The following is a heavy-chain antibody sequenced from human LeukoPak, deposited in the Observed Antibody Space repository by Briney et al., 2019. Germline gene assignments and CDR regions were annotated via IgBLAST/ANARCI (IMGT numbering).Heavy chain of an antibody. CDR3: ARGQKQWLVVYGMDV. V-gene: IGHV3-30-3*01. D-gene: IGHD6-19*01. J-gene: IGHJ6*02. CDR2: ISYDGSNK. CDR1: GFTFSSYA. Sequence: PGRSQRLSCAASGFTFSSYAMHWVRQAPGKGLEWVAVISYDGSNKYYADSVKGRFTISRDNSKNTLYLQMNSLRAEDTAVYYCARGQKQWLVVYGMDVWGQGTTVTVSS.